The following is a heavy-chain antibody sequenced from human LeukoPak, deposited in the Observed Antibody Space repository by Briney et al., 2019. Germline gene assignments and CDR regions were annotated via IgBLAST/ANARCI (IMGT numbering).Heavy chain of an antibody. CDR2: IRYDGSNK. CDR3: AKDKIYRSNYVYYYYYMDV. D-gene: IGHD3-16*02. V-gene: IGHV3-30*02. CDR1: GFTFSSYG. J-gene: IGHJ6*03. Sequence: GGSLRLSCAASGFTFSSYGMHWVRQAPGKGLEWVAFIRYDGSNKYYADSVKGRFTISRDNSKNTLYLQMNSLRAEDTAVYYCAKDKIYRSNYVYYYYYMDVWGKGTTVTVSS.